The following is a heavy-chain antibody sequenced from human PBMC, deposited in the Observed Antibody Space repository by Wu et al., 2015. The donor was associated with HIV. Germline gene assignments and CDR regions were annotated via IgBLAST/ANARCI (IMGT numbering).Heavy chain of an antibody. CDR2: INPSGGST. CDR1: GYTFTSYY. J-gene: IGHJ6*03. D-gene: IGHD3-10*01. V-gene: IGHV1-46*01. CDR3: ARRGSSGSYRAYYYYYMDV. Sequence: QVQLVQSGAEVKKPGASVKVSCKASGYTFTSYYMHWVRQAPGQGLEWMGIINPSGGSTSYAQKFQGRVTMTRDTSTSTVYMELSSLRSEDTAVYYCARRGSSGSYRAYYYYYMDVWGKGTTVTVSS.